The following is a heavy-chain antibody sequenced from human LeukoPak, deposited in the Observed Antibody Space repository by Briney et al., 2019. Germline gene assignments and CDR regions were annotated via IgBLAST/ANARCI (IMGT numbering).Heavy chain of an antibody. D-gene: IGHD6-19*01. CDR1: VYTFTVCY. CDR2: INPDSGGT. J-gene: IGHJ4*02. Sequence: ASVTVSCKASVYTFTVCYMHWVRQAPGQGLEWMGWINPDSGGTHYAQKFQDRVTMTRDTSISTAYMELSSLRSDDTALYYCATGSSLDGSSGWPTHYYWGQGALVTVSS. V-gene: IGHV1-2*02. CDR3: ATGSSLDGSSGWPTHYY.